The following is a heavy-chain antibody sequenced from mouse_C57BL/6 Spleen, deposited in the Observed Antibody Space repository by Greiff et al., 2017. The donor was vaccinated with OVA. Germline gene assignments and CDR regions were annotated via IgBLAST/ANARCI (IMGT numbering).Heavy chain of an antibody. V-gene: IGHV14-4*01. CDR1: GFTIKDDY. CDR2: IDPENGDT. J-gene: IGHJ2*01. D-gene: IGHD1-1*01. CDR3: TTFITPYYFDD. Sequence: EVQLQQSGAELVRPGASVKLSCTASGFTIKDDYMHWVKQRPEQGLEWIGWIDPENGDTEYASKFQGKATITADTSSNTAYLQLSSLTSEDTAVYYCTTFITPYYFDDWGQGTTLTVSS.